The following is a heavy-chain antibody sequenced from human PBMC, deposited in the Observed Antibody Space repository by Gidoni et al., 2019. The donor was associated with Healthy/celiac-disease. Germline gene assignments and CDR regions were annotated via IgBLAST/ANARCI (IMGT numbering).Heavy chain of an antibody. CDR2: ISYDGSNK. D-gene: IGHD5-12*01. J-gene: IGHJ4*02. CDR1: GFTFSSYA. V-gene: IGHV3-30-3*01. Sequence: QVQLVESGGGVVQPGRSLRLSCAASGFTFSSYAMHWVRQAPGKGLEWVAVISYDGSNKYYADSVKGRFTISRDNSKNTLYLQMNSLRAEDTAVYYCARIVATKTDYWGQGTLVTVSS. CDR3: ARIVATKTDY.